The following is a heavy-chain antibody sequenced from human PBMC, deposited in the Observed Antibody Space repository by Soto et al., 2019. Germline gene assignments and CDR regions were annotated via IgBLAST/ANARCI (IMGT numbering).Heavy chain of an antibody. J-gene: IGHJ4*02. CDR1: DGSISTSSYY. V-gene: IGHV4-39*01. Sequence: QLQMQEPGPGLVKPSETLPLTCTVSDGSISTSSYYWGWIRQSPGKGLEWIGTIFYTGRTYYNPSLESRVTLSVDTSKNQFSLHLTSVTAADTAVYYCTRHHPHHYDSSGYFDYWGQGTLVTVSS. D-gene: IGHD3-22*01. CDR2: IFYTGRT. CDR3: TRHHPHHYDSSGYFDY.